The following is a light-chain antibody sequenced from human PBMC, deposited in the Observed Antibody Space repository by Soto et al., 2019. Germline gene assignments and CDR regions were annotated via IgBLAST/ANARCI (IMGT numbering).Light chain of an antibody. J-gene: IGKJ2*01. CDR3: QQYGSLPYT. Sequence: DIQMTQSPSTLSASVGDRVTLTCRASQTXXXXLAWYQKKPGIAPRLLIYTASSLEXGVPSRFSGSGSGTEXXXXIXXXXXDDFATYYCQQYGSLPYTFGQGTKLDIK. CDR1: QTXXXX. CDR2: TAS. V-gene: IGKV1-5*03.